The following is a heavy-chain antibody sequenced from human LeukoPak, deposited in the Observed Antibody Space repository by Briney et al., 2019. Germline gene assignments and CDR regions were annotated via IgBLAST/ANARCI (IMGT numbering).Heavy chain of an antibody. Sequence: GGSLRLSCAASGFTFSSYSMNWVRQAPGKGLEWVGFIRSKAYGGTTEYAASVKGRFTISRDDSKSIAYLQMNSLKTEDTAVYYCTRVSTTGTTGNWFDPWGQGTLVTVSS. D-gene: IGHD1-1*01. CDR3: TRVSTTGTTGNWFDP. CDR1: GFTFSSYS. V-gene: IGHV3-49*04. J-gene: IGHJ5*02. CDR2: IRSKAYGGTT.